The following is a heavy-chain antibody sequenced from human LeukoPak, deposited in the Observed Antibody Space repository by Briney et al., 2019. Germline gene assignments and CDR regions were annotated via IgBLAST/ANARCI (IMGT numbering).Heavy chain of an antibody. J-gene: IGHJ4*02. D-gene: IGHD6-25*01. CDR1: GGSFSGYY. Sequence: PSETLSLTCAVYGGSFSGYYWSWIRQPPGKGLEWNGEINHSGSTNYNPSLKSRVTISVDTSKNQFSLKLSSVTAADTAVYYCARGGYHALDYWGQGTLVTVSS. CDR3: ARGGYHALDY. V-gene: IGHV4-34*01. CDR2: INHSGST.